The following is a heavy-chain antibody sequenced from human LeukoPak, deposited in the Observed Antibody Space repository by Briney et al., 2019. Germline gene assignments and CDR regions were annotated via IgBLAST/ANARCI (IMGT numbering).Heavy chain of an antibody. CDR3: ATNDILTGLTTAY. CDR2: FDPEDGET. Sequence: ASVKVSCKVSGYTLTELSMHWVRQAPGRGLEWMGGFDPEDGETIYAQKFQGRVTMTEDTSTDTAYMELSSLRSEDTAVYYCATNDILTGLTTAYWGQGTLVTVSS. CDR1: GYTLTELS. J-gene: IGHJ4*02. V-gene: IGHV1-24*01. D-gene: IGHD3-9*01.